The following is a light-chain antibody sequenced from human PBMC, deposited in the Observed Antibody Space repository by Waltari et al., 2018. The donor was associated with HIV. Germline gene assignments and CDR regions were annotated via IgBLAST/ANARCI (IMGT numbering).Light chain of an antibody. Sequence: DIVMTQSPDSLAVSLGERDTINCKHRQSVLYSSNNKNYLAWYQQKPGQPPKLLIYWASTRESGVPDRFSGSGSGTDFTLTISSLQAEDVAVYYCQQYYSTPPSFGQGTKLEIK. CDR2: WAS. V-gene: IGKV4-1*01. CDR1: QSVLYSSNNKNY. J-gene: IGKJ2*01. CDR3: QQYYSTPPS.